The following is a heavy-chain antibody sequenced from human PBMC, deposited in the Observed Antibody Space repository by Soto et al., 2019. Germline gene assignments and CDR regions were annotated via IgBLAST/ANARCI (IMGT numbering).Heavy chain of an antibody. V-gene: IGHV3-23*01. CDR3: AKDLTYYDFWSGYSAFDY. CDR1: GFTFSSYA. J-gene: IGHJ4*02. Sequence: GGSLRLSCAASGFTFSSYAMSWVRQAPGKGLEWVSAISGSGGSTCYADSVKGRFTISRDNSKNTLYLQMNSLRAEDTAVYYCAKDLTYYDFWSGYSAFDYWGQGTLVTVSS. D-gene: IGHD3-3*01. CDR2: ISGSGGST.